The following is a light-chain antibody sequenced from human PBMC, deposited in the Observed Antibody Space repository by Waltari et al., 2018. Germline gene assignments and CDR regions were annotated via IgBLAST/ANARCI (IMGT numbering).Light chain of an antibody. V-gene: IGLV2-14*03. J-gene: IGLJ3*02. Sequence: QSALTQPASVSGSPGQSITLSCSGTSSDVGGYDHVSWYQRHPGKAPKLMIYDVSKRPSGVSSRFSGSKSGTTASLTISGLQAEDEADYYCSSYTRSDAWVFGGGTKLTVL. CDR3: SSYTRSDAWV. CDR1: SSDVGGYDH. CDR2: DVS.